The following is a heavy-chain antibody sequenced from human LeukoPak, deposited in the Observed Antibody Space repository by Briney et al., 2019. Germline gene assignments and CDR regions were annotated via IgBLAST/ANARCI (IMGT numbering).Heavy chain of an antibody. V-gene: IGHV5-10-1*01. CDR1: GYSFTSDW. CDR2: IDPSDSYT. Sequence: GESLKISCQGSGYSFTSDWIGWVRQMPGRGLEWMGRIDPSDSYTKYSPSFEGHVTISVDKSISTAFLQWNSLKASDSAMYYCATGASKVTTDFANYWGQGTQVAVSS. CDR3: ATGASKVTTDFANY. D-gene: IGHD4-17*01. J-gene: IGHJ4*02.